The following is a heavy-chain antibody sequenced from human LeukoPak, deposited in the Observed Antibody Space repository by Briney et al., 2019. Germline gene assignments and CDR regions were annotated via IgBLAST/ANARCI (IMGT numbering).Heavy chain of an antibody. CDR1: GGTFSSYA. J-gene: IGHJ4*02. D-gene: IGHD2-2*01. Sequence: SVKVSCKASGGTFSSYAISWVRQAPGQGLEWMRGIIPIFGTANYAQKFQGRVTITADKSTSTAYMELSSLRSEDTAVYYCAREGYCSSTSCPFGYWGQGTLVTVSS. V-gene: IGHV1-69*06. CDR2: IIPIFGTA. CDR3: AREGYCSSTSCPFGY.